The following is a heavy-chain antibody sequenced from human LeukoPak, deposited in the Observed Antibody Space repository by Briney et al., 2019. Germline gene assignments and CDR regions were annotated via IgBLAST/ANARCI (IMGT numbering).Heavy chain of an antibody. CDR3: ARARIADLWCGTQFDP. V-gene: IGHV4-59*01. J-gene: IGHJ5*02. D-gene: IGHD3-3*01. CDR1: GGSISSNY. CDR2: MYYSGRT. Sequence: PSETLSLTCTVSGGSISSNYWSWIRQSPGKGLEWIGFMYYSGRTNYNPSLKSRVTISAYTSKDQFSLRLTSVAAADAAVYYCARARIADLWCGTQFDPWGQGTLVTVSS.